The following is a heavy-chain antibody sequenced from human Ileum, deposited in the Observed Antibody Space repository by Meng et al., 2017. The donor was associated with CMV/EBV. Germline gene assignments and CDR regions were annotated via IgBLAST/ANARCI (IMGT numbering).Heavy chain of an antibody. Sequence: KVSCKTSGYTFAVYTIHWARQAPGQGLEWIGRIRTENGDTYYAQKFRGRVTMTRDTSISTAYMELSGLKSDDTAIYYCARDNWGSDYWGQGTPVTVSS. CDR3: ARDNWGSDY. D-gene: IGHD3-16*01. J-gene: IGHJ4*02. CDR2: IRTENGDT. CDR1: GYTFAVYT. V-gene: IGHV1-2*06.